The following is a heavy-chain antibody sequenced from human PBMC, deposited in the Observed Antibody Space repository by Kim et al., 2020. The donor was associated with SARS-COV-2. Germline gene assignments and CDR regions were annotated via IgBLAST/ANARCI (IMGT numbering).Heavy chain of an antibody. J-gene: IGHJ4*02. D-gene: IGHD6-19*01. CDR3: ARGIAVAGPQGDFDY. Sequence: QKFQGRVKITADKTTSTAYMELSSLRSEDTAVYYCARGIAVAGPQGDFDYWGQGTLVTVSS. V-gene: IGHV1-69*04.